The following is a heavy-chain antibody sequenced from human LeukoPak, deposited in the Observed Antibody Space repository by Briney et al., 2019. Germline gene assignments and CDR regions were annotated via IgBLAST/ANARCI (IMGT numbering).Heavy chain of an antibody. CDR1: GGSFSGYY. J-gene: IGHJ6*03. D-gene: IGHD5-18*01. CDR3: ARGRCSYVITDGSRTRLGAYPTRYYYHMGV. Sequence: PESLSLTRAVYGGSFSGYYWSWIRQPPGEGLEWIGEINHSGSTNYNPSLKSRVNTSGDTSTNHFSLRLSSVNPADTGVEFCARGRCSYVITDGSRTRLGAYPTRYYYHMGVLGKGTPVTVSS. CDR2: INHSGST. V-gene: IGHV4-34*01.